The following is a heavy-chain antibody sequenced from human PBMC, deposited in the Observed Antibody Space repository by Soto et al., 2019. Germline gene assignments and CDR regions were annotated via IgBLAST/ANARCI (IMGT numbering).Heavy chain of an antibody. V-gene: IGHV4-31*03. CDR2: IYYSGST. CDR3: ARAGVDYYDSSGFAY. J-gene: IGHJ4*02. CDR1: GGSISSGGYY. Sequence: SETLSLTCTVSGGSISSGGYYWSWIRQHPGKGLEWIGYIYYSGSTYYNPSLKSRVTISVDTSKNQFSLKLSSVTAADTAVYYCARAGVDYYDSSGFAYWGQGTLVTVSS. D-gene: IGHD3-22*01.